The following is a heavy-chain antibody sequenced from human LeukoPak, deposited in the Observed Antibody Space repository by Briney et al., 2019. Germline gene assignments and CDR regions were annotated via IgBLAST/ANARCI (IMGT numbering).Heavy chain of an antibody. CDR2: ISSSSSYI. J-gene: IGHJ4*02. CDR1: GFTFSSYS. D-gene: IGHD6-19*01. Sequence: GGSLRLSCAASGFTFSSYSMNWVRQAPGKGLEWVSSISSSSSYIYYADSVKGRFTISRDNAKNSLYLQMYSLRAEDTAVYYCARGGRAGTFDYWGQGTLVTVSS. V-gene: IGHV3-21*01. CDR3: ARGGRAGTFDY.